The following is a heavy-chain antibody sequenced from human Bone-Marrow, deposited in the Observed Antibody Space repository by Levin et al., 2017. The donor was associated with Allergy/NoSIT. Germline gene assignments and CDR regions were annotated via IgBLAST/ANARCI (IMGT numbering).Heavy chain of an antibody. D-gene: IGHD6-6*01. V-gene: IGHV1-18*01. CDR2: ISAYNGNT. CDR1: GYTFTSYG. Sequence: GESLKISCKASGYTFTSYGISWVRQAPGQGLEWMGWISAYNGNTNYAQKLQGRVTMTTDTSTSTAYMELRSLRSDDTAVYYCARVMGVKDSSSSYLKIGFDPWGQGTLVTVSS. J-gene: IGHJ5*02. CDR3: ARVMGVKDSSSSYLKIGFDP.